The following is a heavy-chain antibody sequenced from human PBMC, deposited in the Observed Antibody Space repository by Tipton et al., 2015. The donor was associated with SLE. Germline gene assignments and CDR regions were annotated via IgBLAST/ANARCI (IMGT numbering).Heavy chain of an antibody. D-gene: IGHD3-16*01. CDR2: IYYSGST. Sequence: TLSLTCTVSGGSISSSSYYWSWIRQPPGKGLEWIGHIYYSGSTNYNPSLKSRVTISVDTSKNQFSLKLSSVTAADTAVYYCARVEGGIPFYYYYYMDVWGKGTTVTVSS. V-gene: IGHV4-61*01. J-gene: IGHJ6*03. CDR3: ARVEGGIPFYYYYYMDV. CDR1: GGSISSSSYY.